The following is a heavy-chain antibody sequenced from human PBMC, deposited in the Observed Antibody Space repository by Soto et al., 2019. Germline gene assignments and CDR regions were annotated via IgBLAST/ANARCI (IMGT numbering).Heavy chain of an antibody. Sequence: ASVRVSCKASGYTFTSYGISWVRQAPGQGLEWMGWISAYNGNTNYAQKLQGRVTMTTDTSTSTAYMELRSLRSDDTAVYYCARIGYCSSTSCPEPWGQGTLVTVSS. V-gene: IGHV1-18*01. CDR3: ARIGYCSSTSCPEP. J-gene: IGHJ5*02. CDR1: GYTFTSYG. D-gene: IGHD2-2*01. CDR2: ISAYNGNT.